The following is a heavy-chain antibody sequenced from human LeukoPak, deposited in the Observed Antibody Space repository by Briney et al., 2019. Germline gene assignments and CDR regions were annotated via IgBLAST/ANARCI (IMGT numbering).Heavy chain of an antibody. CDR3: ARTRQLVPFDY. V-gene: IGHV4-59*01. J-gene: IGHJ4*02. Sequence: PSETLSLTCTVSGGSLTNYYWSWIRQPPGKRLEWIAYIYYSGSTTYNPSLKGRVTISVDTSRNQFSLRLSSVTAADTAVYYCARTRQLVPFDYWGQGTLVTVSS. CDR2: IYYSGST. CDR1: GGSLTNYY. D-gene: IGHD6-13*01.